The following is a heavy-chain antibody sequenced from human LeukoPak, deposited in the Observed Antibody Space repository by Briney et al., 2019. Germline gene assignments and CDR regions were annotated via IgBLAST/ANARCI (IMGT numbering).Heavy chain of an antibody. V-gene: IGHV5-51*01. CDR1: GYRFTSYW. Sequence: GESLKISCKGSGYRFTSYWIGWVRQMPGKGLEWMGIIYPGDSDTRYSPSFQGQVTISADKSISTAYLQWSSLKASDTAMYYCARLMITFGGVIVNPIDYWGQGTLVTVSS. CDR2: IYPGDSDT. CDR3: ARLMITFGGVIVNPIDY. D-gene: IGHD3-16*02. J-gene: IGHJ4*02.